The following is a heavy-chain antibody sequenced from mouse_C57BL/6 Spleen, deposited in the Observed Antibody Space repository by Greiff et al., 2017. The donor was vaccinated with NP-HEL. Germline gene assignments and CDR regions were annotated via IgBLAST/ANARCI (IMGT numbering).Heavy chain of an antibody. V-gene: IGHV1-15*01. CDR3: TKESLNWDAGAY. CDR2: IDPETGGT. Sequence: QVQLKESGAELVRPGASVTLSCKASGYTFTDYEMHWVKQTPVHGLEWIGAIDPETGGTAYNQKFKGKAILTADKSSSTAYMELRSLTSEDSAVYYCTKESLNWDAGAYWGQGTLVTVSA. J-gene: IGHJ3*01. CDR1: GYTFTDYE. D-gene: IGHD4-1*01.